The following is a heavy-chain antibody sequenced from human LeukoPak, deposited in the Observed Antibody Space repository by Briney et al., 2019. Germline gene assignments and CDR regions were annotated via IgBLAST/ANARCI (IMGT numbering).Heavy chain of an antibody. D-gene: IGHD2-15*01. CDR3: ARDRGLSCRGGTCSMES. Sequence: ASVKVSCKASGYTFTSYGISWVRQAPGQGLEWMGWIGAYNGNTNYAQKLQGRVTMTTDTSTSTAYMELRSLISDDTAVYYCARDRGLSCRGGTCSMESWGQGTLVTVSS. J-gene: IGHJ5*02. V-gene: IGHV1-18*01. CDR1: GYTFTSYG. CDR2: IGAYNGNT.